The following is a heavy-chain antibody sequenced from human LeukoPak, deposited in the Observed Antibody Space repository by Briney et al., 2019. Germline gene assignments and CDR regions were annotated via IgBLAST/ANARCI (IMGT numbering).Heavy chain of an antibody. D-gene: IGHD2-2*01. CDR2: INGGGDAT. CDR1: GFTFSTYA. Sequence: PGGSLRLSCGASGFTFSTYAVSWVRQAPGKGLEWVSAINGGGDATEYADSVKGRFTISRDNSKNTLYLQMNSLRPDDTAVCYCARCTASCYANAFDVWGQGTLLTVSS. V-gene: IGHV3-23*01. CDR3: ARCTASCYANAFDV. J-gene: IGHJ3*01.